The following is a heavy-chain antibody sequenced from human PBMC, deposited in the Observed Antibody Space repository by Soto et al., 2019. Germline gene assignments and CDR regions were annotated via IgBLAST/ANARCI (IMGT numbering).Heavy chain of an antibody. CDR2: IYWDDDK. J-gene: IGHJ4*02. CDR3: AHGRSIAAPRYYFDY. CDR1: GFSLSTSGVG. Sequence: SGPTLVNHTQTLTLTCTFSGFSLSTSGVGVGWIRQPPGKALEWLALIYWDDDKRYSPSLKSRLTITKDTSKNQVVLTMTNMDPVDTATYYCAHGRSIAAPRYYFDYWGQGTLVTVSS. D-gene: IGHD6-6*01. V-gene: IGHV2-5*02.